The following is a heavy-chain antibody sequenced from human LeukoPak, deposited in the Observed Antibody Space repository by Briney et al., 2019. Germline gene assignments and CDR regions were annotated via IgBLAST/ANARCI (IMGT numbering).Heavy chain of an antibody. Sequence: GGSLRLSCAASGFTFSSYSMNWVRQGPGKGLEWVAVISPEGYMKDYADSVKGRFTVSRDNSKNTVYLQMNSLSAEDTSRYYCARGNLYTAATIEHYWGQGTLVTVSS. J-gene: IGHJ4*02. CDR3: ARGNLYTAATIEHY. V-gene: IGHV3-30*03. CDR1: GFTFSSYS. D-gene: IGHD3-16*01. CDR2: ISPEGYMK.